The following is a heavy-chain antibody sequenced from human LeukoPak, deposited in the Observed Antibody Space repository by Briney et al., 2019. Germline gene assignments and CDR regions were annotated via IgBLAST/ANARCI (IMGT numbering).Heavy chain of an antibody. D-gene: IGHD6-19*01. Sequence: GGSLRLSCAASGFTVSLNYMSWVRQGPGKGLKWISVVYSDGTTYCADSVKGRFTISRDNSKNTLYLQMNSLRAEDTALYHCARDTGYSSSPGAFDIWGQGTMVTVSS. CDR3: ARDTGYSSSPGAFDI. J-gene: IGHJ3*02. V-gene: IGHV3-53*01. CDR2: VYSDGTT. CDR1: GFTVSLNY.